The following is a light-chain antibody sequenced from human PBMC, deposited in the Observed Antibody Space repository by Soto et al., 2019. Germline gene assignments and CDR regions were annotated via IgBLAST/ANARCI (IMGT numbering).Light chain of an antibody. CDR1: SSDVGPYNL. CDR3: SSYTGDYTLM. J-gene: IGLJ3*02. CDR2: DTT. Sequence: QSVLTQPASVSGSPGQSITISCTGTSSDVGPYNLVSWYQHHPGKVPQLIIYDTTKRPSGVSNRFSGSKSGNTASLTISGLQAEDEAHYHCSSYTGDYTLMFAGGTQLTVL. V-gene: IGLV2-23*01.